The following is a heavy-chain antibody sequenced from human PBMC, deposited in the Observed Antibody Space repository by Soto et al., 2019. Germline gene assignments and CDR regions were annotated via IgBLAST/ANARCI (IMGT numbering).Heavy chain of an antibody. CDR3: ARDANYAAN. CDR1: GFTFTDYY. D-gene: IGHD1-7*01. V-gene: IGHV3-11*05. Sequence: QVQLVESGGGLVKPGGSLRLSCAASGFTFTDYYMNWIRQAPGKGLEWVSYFSSTGTYTNYADSVKGRFTISRDNAKNSLYLQMNRLRSEDTAVYYCARDANYAANWGQGTLVTVSS. CDR2: FSSTGTYT. J-gene: IGHJ4*02.